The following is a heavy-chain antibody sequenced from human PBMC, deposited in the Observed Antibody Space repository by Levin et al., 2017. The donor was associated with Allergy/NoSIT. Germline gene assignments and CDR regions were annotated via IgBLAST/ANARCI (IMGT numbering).Heavy chain of an antibody. V-gene: IGHV1-2*06. J-gene: IGHJ4*02. CDR1: GYTFTGYY. Sequence: GESLKISCKASGYTFTGYYMHWVRQAPGQGLEWMGRINPNSGGTNYAQKFQGRVTMTRDTSISTAYMELSRLRSDDTAVYYCAREPVFRVQGVVDYWGQGTLVTVSS. D-gene: IGHD3-10*01. CDR2: INPNSGGT. CDR3: AREPVFRVQGVVDY.